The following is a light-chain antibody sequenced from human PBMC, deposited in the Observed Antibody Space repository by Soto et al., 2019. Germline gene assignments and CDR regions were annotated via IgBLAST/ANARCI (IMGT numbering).Light chain of an antibody. CDR2: DAS. Sequence: EILFTQSPGTLSLSPGERATLSCRASQSISRSLAWYQQKPGQAPRLLISDASTRATGIPARFSGSGSGTESTLTISSLQSEDFALYYCHQYNSWHPGTFGQGTKVDIK. CDR1: QSISRS. J-gene: IGKJ2*01. CDR3: HQYNSWHPGT. V-gene: IGKV3-15*01.